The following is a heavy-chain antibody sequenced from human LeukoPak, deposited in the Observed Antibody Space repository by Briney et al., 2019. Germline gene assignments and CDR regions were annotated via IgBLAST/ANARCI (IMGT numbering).Heavy chain of an antibody. CDR3: ARDFNYYDSSGYPDY. CDR1: GLTFSSYG. D-gene: IGHD3-22*01. Sequence: GGSLRLSCAASGLTFSSYGMHWVRQAPGKGLEWVAVIWYDGSNKYYADSVKGRFTISRDNSKNTLYLQMNSLRAEDTAVYYCARDFNYYDSSGYPDYWGQGTLVTVSS. V-gene: IGHV3-33*01. J-gene: IGHJ4*02. CDR2: IWYDGSNK.